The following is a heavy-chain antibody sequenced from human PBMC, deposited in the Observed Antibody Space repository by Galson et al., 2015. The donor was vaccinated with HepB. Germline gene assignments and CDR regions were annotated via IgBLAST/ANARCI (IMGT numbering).Heavy chain of an antibody. CDR1: GGSISSGGYY. CDR2: IYYSGST. Sequence: TLSLTCTVSGGSISSGGYYWSWIRQHPGKGLEWIGYIYYSGSTYYNPSLKSRVTISVDTSKNQFSLKLSSVTAADTAVYYCARGGYDSSGQVATAFDYWGQGTLVTVSS. D-gene: IGHD3-22*01. CDR3: ARGGYDSSGQVATAFDY. V-gene: IGHV4-31*03. J-gene: IGHJ4*02.